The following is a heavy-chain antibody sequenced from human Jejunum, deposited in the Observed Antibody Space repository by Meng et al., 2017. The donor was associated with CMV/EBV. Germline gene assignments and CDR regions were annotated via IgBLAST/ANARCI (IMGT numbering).Heavy chain of an antibody. J-gene: IGHJ4*02. D-gene: IGHD3-16*01. CDR2: IDYSGTT. V-gene: IGHV4-59*01. Sequence: CSVAGDSIRGYYFNWIRQSPGKDLEWIGNIDYSGTTKYNPSLKSRVTISVGRSKGQFSLKVGSVGAADTAVYYCARGWGTTSPWDYWGQGMLVTVSS. CDR1: GDSIRGYY. CDR3: ARGWGTTSPWDY.